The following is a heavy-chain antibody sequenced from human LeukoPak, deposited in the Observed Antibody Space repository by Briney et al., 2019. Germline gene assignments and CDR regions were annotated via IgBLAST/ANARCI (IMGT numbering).Heavy chain of an antibody. CDR1: GGSISSGDYY. CDR3: ARVGCTNGVCRWFDP. V-gene: IGHV4-30-4*01. Sequence: SQTLSLTCTVSGGSISSGDYYWSWIRQPPGKGLEWIGYIYYSGSTNYNPSLKSRVTISVDTSKNQFSLKLSSVTAADTAVYYCARVGCTNGVCRWFDPWGQGTLVTVSS. D-gene: IGHD2-8*01. CDR2: IYYSGST. J-gene: IGHJ5*02.